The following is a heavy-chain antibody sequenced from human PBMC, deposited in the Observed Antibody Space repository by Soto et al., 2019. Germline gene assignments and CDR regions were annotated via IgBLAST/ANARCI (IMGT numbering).Heavy chain of an antibody. D-gene: IGHD3-3*01. CDR1: GFTFSSYG. V-gene: IGHV3-33*01. CDR2: IWYDGSNK. Sequence: GSLRLSCAASGFTFSSYGMHWVRQAPGKGLEWVAVIWYDGSNKYYADSVKGRFTISRDNSKNTLYLQMNSLRAEDTAVYYCAGEGYYDFENGMDVWGQGTTVTVSS. CDR3: AGEGYYDFENGMDV. J-gene: IGHJ6*02.